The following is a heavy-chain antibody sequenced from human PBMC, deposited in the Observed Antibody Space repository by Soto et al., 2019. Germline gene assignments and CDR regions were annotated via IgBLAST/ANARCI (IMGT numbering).Heavy chain of an antibody. CDR1: GFTFSSYW. CDR3: ARASGQGDDAFDI. J-gene: IGHJ3*02. Sequence: GGSLRLSCAASGFTFSSYWMHWVRQAPGKGLVWVSRINSDGSSTSYADSVKGRFTISRDNAKNTLYLQMNSLRAEDTAVYYWARASGQGDDAFDIWGQGTMVTVSS. D-gene: IGHD2-15*01. V-gene: IGHV3-74*01. CDR2: INSDGSST.